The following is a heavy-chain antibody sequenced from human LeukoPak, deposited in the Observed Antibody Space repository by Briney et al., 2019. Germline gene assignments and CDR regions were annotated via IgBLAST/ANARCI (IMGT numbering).Heavy chain of an antibody. CDR1: GYSFTYW. J-gene: IGHJ4*02. CDR3: ASARHGDYVWDY. Sequence: PGESLQISCQGSGYSFTYWIGWVRQMPGKGLEWMGIIYSGDSHTKYSPSFQGRVTISADKSISTAYLQWSSLEASDTAMYYCASARHGDYVWDYWGQGTLVTVSS. CDR2: IYSGDSHT. V-gene: IGHV5-51*01. D-gene: IGHD4-17*01.